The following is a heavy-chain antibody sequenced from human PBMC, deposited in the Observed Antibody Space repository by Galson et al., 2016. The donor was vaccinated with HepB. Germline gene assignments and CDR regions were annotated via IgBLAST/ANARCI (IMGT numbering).Heavy chain of an antibody. CDR2: ISTRRTT. CDR1: GFVFSNFG. J-gene: IGHJ4*02. Sequence: SLRLSCAASGFVFSNFGLSRVRQAPGKGLEWVASISTRRTTYYSDSVQGRFTISRDNAKNSLYLQMNSLRAEDTAVYYCAREGYGGFDCWGQGDLVTVSS. D-gene: IGHD4-23*01. V-gene: IGHV3-69-1*01. CDR3: AREGYGGFDC.